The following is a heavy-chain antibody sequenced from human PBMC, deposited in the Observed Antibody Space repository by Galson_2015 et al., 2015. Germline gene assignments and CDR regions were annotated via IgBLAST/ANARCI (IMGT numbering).Heavy chain of an antibody. CDR2: INQDGSGR. CDR1: GFPFTDYS. D-gene: IGHD3-10*01. V-gene: IGHV3-7*01. J-gene: IGHJ5*02. CDR3: ARIRRMGSGRPFDP. Sequence: LRLSCAASGFPFTDYSMTWVRQAPGTGLEWVANINQDGSGRHYVDAAKGRFTISRDNTKKFLFLQMHSLRVGDTAIYYCARIRRMGSGRPFDPWGQGTLVTVSS.